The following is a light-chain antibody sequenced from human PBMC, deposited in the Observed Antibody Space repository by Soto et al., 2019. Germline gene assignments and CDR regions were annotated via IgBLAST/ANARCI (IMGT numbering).Light chain of an antibody. V-gene: IGKV3-20*01. CDR2: GAS. CDR1: QSVSSSY. Sequence: EIVLTQSPGTLSLSPGERATLSCRASQSVSSSYLAWYQQKPGQAPRLLIYGASSRATGIPDRFSGSGSGTVCTLTISRLEPQACAVYCWPHRLGP. CDR3: PHR. J-gene: IGKJ3*01.